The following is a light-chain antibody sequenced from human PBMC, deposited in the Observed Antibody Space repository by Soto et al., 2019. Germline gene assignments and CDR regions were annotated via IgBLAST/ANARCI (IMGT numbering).Light chain of an antibody. CDR1: SSNIGAGYD. CDR2: DNS. Sequence: QSVLTQPPSVSGAPGQRVTISCTGSSSNIGAGYDVHWYQQLPGTAPKLLIYDNSNRPSGVPDRFSGSKSGTSPSLAITGLQAEDEADYYCQSYDSSLSVLYVFGTGTKLTVL. J-gene: IGLJ1*01. V-gene: IGLV1-40*01. CDR3: QSYDSSLSVLYV.